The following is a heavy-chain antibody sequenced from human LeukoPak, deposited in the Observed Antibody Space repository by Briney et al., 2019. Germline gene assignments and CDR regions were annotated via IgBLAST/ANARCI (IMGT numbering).Heavy chain of an antibody. CDR1: GGSFSGYY. CDR2: MNHSGST. V-gene: IGHV4-34*01. J-gene: IGHJ4*02. Sequence: PSETLSLTCAVYGGSFSGYYWSWIGQPPGKGLEWIGEMNHSGSTNYNPSLKSRVTISVDTSKNQFSLKLSSVTAADTAVYYCARGSFIRLGYYFDYWGQGTLVTVSS. D-gene: IGHD3-16*01. CDR3: ARGSFIRLGYYFDY.